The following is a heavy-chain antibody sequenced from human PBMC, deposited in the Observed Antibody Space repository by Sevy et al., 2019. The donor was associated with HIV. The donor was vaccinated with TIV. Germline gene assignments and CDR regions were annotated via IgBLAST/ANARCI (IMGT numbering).Heavy chain of an antibody. CDR2: ISSGGRII. V-gene: IGHV3-11*01. CDR3: ARVRVAAADYYFDY. Sequence: GSLRLSCATSGFSFSDYYMSWIRQAPGKGLEWISYISSGGRIIYYADSVKGRFTISRDNTNNSLYLRMNSLRAEDTAVYYCARVRVAAADYYFDYRGQGTLVTVSS. CDR1: GFSFSDYY. J-gene: IGHJ4*02. D-gene: IGHD6-25*01.